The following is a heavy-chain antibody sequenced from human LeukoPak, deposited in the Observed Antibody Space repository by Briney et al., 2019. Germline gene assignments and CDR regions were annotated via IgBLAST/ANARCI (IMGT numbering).Heavy chain of an antibody. J-gene: IGHJ4*02. Sequence: SGTLSLTCTVSGGSIYSSNWWSWVRQPPGKGLEWIGEMSQSGSTHYDPSLTGRVTISVDKSNNQFSLKLTSVTAADTAVYYCARSSSWYTIDYWGQGTLVTVSS. V-gene: IGHV4-4*02. CDR1: GGSIYSSNW. CDR2: MSQSGST. CDR3: ARSSSWYTIDY. D-gene: IGHD6-13*01.